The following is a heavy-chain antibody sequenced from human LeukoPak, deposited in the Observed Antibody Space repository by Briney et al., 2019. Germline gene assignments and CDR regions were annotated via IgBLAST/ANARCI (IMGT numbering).Heavy chain of an antibody. J-gene: IGHJ4*02. V-gene: IGHV1-69*13. CDR1: GGTFSKYT. CDR3: ARGRDTAMVIDY. CDR2: IIPIFGTA. D-gene: IGHD5-18*01. Sequence: SVKVSCKASGGTFSKYTISWVRQRPGQGLEWMGGIIPIFGTANYAQKFQGRVTITADESTSTAYMELSSLRSEDTAVYYCARGRDTAMVIDYWGQGTLVTVSS.